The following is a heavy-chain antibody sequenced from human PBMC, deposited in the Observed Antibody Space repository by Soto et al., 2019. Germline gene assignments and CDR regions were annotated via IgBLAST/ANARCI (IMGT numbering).Heavy chain of an antibody. J-gene: IGHJ4*02. CDR3: ARTMTTVTIFDY. V-gene: IGHV4-30-2*01. CDR2: LYHSGST. Sequence: QLQLQESGSGLVKPSQTLSLTCAVSGGSISSGGYSWSWIRQPPGKGLEWIGYLYHSGSTYYNPSLKSRDTISVDRSKNQFSLKLSSVTAADTAVNYCARTMTTVTIFDYWGQGTLVTVSS. D-gene: IGHD4-4*01. CDR1: GGSISSGGYS.